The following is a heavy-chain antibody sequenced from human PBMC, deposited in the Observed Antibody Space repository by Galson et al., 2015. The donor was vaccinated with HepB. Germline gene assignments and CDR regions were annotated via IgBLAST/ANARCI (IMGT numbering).Heavy chain of an antibody. Sequence: SLRLSCAASGFTFSSYGMHWVRQAPGKGLEWVAVISYDGSNKYYADSVKGRFTISRGNSKNTQYLQMNSLRAEDTAVYYCAKERGSSWGVDYWGQGTLVTVSS. CDR1: GFTFSSYG. CDR3: AKERGSSWGVDY. CDR2: ISYDGSNK. V-gene: IGHV3-30*18. D-gene: IGHD6-13*01. J-gene: IGHJ4*02.